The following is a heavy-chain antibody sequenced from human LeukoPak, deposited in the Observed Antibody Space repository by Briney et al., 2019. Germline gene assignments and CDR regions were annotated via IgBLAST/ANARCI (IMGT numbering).Heavy chain of an antibody. Sequence: AGTLSLTCTVSGGSISSNNYYWAWIRQPPGKGLLWYGSIYYSGRTYNNPSLKSRVTISVDTTKNQLSLKLTSVTAADTAVYYCASSPSGYWWNFDCWGQGTLVTVSS. CDR3: ASSPSGYWWNFDC. J-gene: IGHJ4*02. CDR1: GGSISSNNYY. V-gene: IGHV4-39*01. D-gene: IGHD3-22*01. CDR2: IYYSGRT.